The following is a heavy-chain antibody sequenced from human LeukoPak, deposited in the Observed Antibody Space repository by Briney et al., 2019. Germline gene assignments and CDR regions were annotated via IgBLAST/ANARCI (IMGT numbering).Heavy chain of an antibody. CDR1: GFTFSSYA. CDR3: AKAVDSSGYNWFDP. D-gene: IGHD3-22*01. Sequence: GGSLRLSCAASGFTFSSYAMSWVRQAPGKGLEWVSAISGSGGSTYYADSVKGRFTISRDNSKNTLYPQMNSLRAEDTAVYYCAKAVDSSGYNWFDPWGQGPRSPSPQ. J-gene: IGHJ5*02. V-gene: IGHV3-23*01. CDR2: ISGSGGST.